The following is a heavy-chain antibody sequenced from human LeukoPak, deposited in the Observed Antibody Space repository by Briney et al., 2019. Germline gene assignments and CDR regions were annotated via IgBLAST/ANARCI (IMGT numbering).Heavy chain of an antibody. Sequence: SVRVSCKTSRFTFSNSAIQWVRQARGQRLEWIGWIVVGTGQTSYAQRVQERVSITRDMSTSTVYMDLRSLRSEDTAVYYCARDRLTYYYGSGSIPAWFDPWGQGTLVTVSS. J-gene: IGHJ5*02. CDR2: IVVGTGQT. D-gene: IGHD3-10*01. CDR1: RFTFSNSA. CDR3: ARDRLTYYYGSGSIPAWFDP. V-gene: IGHV1-58*02.